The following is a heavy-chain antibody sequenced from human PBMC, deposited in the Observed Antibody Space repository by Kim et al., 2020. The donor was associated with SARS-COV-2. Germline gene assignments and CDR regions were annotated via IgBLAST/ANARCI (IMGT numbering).Heavy chain of an antibody. J-gene: IGHJ4*02. CDR1: GFTFSSYA. Sequence: GGSLRLSCAASGFTFSSYAMHWVRQAPGKGLEWVAVISYDGSNKYYADSVKGRFTISRDNSKNTLYLQMNSLRAEDTAVYYCAAVLRYFDWLSPWGDYWGQGTLVTVSS. CDR2: ISYDGSNK. CDR3: AAVLRYFDWLSPWGDY. D-gene: IGHD3-9*01. V-gene: IGHV3-30*04.